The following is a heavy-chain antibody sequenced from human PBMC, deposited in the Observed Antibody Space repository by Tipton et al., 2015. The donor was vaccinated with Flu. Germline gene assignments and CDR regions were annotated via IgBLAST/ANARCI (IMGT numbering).Heavy chain of an antibody. Sequence: GSLRLSCIASGFTFSSYGMHWVRQAPGKGLEWVAHIRSDETTEYADSVKGRFTISRDNSKDMLYLQMNSLRAEDTAVFYCAKSGGFDSWNQGALVIVSS. J-gene: IGHJ4*02. D-gene: IGHD1-26*01. CDR2: IRSDETTE. CDR3: AKSGGFDS. CDR1: GFTFSSYG. V-gene: IGHV3-30*02.